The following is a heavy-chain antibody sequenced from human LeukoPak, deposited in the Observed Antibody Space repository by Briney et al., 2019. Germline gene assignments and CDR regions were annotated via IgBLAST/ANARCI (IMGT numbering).Heavy chain of an antibody. Sequence: PSETLSLTCAVYGGSFSGYYWSWIRQPPGKGLEWIGEINHSGSTNYNPSLKSRVTISVDTSKNQFSLKLSSVTAADTAVYYCARGQGSNYVRYWSQGTLVTVSS. CDR2: INHSGST. V-gene: IGHV4-34*01. D-gene: IGHD4-11*01. CDR3: ARGQGSNYVRY. J-gene: IGHJ4*02. CDR1: GGSFSGYY.